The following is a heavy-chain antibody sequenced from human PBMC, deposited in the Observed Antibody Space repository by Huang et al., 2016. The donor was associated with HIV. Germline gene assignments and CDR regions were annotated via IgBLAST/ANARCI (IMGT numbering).Heavy chain of an antibody. V-gene: IGHV3-7*01. CDR3: ATNLQIVVVPPDMGYDAFDM. CDR2: RRGDGSEK. CDR1: GFNFKNYW. Sequence: EEQLVESGGGLVQPGGSVTITCEVSGFNFKNYWMKWVRQAPGKGLEWVANRRGDGSEKNYVDSVKGRFTIFRDNAKNLLYLQMKSLRAEDTSVYYCATNLQIVVVPPDMGYDAFDMWGQGTMVIVSS. J-gene: IGHJ3*02. D-gene: IGHD2-2*01.